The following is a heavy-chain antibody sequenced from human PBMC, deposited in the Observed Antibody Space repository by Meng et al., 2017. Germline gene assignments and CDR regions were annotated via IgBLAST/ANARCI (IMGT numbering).Heavy chain of an antibody. CDR3: ARLARYCSGGSCYYYYGMDV. CDR2: ISAYNGNT. Sequence: ASVKVSCKASGYTFTSYGISWVRQAPGQGLEWMGWISAYNGNTNYAQKLQGRVTMTTDTSTSTAYMELRSLRSDDTAVYYCARLARYCSGGSCYYYYGMDVWGQGTTVTV. J-gene: IGHJ6*02. CDR1: GYTFTSYG. D-gene: IGHD2-15*01. V-gene: IGHV1-18*01.